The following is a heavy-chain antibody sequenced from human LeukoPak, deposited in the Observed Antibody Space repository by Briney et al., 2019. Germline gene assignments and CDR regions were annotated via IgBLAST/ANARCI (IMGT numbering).Heavy chain of an antibody. V-gene: IGHV4-30-4*08. D-gene: IGHD2-2*01. J-gene: IGHJ6*03. CDR2: IYYSGST. CDR3: ATEGCSSTSCYYYYYMDV. Sequence: PSQTLSLTCTVSGGSISSGDYYWSWIRQPPGKGLEWIGYIYYSGSTYYNPSLKSRVTISVDTSKNQFSLKLSSVTAADTAVYYCATEGCSSTSCYYYYYMDVWGKGTTVTVSS. CDR1: GGSISSGDYY.